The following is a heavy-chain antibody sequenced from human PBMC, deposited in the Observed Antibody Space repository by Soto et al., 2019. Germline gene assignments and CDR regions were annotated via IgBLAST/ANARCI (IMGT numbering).Heavy chain of an antibody. D-gene: IGHD3-22*01. CDR3: AREFYYDSSGIGFDS. J-gene: IGHJ4*02. CDR2: IYSSGSP. V-gene: IGHV4-61*01. CDR1: GDSVSSSSYY. Sequence: SETLSLTCSVSGDSVSSSSYYWSWIRQPPGKGLEWIGYIYSSGSPHHNPSLKNRVSISEDRSKNEFSLKLSSVTAADTAIYYCAREFYYDSSGIGFDSWGQGTLVTVSS.